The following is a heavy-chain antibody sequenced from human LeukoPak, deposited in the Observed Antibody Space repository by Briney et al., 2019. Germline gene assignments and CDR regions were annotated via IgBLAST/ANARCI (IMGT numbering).Heavy chain of an antibody. CDR3: GREKVPAAILGEYYYYGMDV. V-gene: IGHV3-11*01. Sequence: GGSLRLSCAASGFTFSDYYMSWIRQAPGKGLEWVSYISSSGSTIYYADSVKGRFTISRDNAKNSLYLQMNSLRAEDTAVYYCGREKVPAAILGEYYYYGMDVWGQGTTVTVSS. J-gene: IGHJ6*02. CDR1: GFTFSDYY. D-gene: IGHD2-2*02. CDR2: ISSSGSTI.